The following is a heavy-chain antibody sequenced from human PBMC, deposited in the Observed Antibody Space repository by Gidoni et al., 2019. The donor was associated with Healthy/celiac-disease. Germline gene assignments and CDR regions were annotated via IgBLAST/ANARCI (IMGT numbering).Heavy chain of an antibody. CDR3: AKDAGKGDYGTFDY. Sequence: EVQLVESGGGLVQPGRSLRLSCAASGFTFDDYAMHWVRQAPGKGLEGVAGISWNSGSIGYADSVKGRFTISRDNAKNSLYLQMNSLRAEDTALYYCAKDAGKGDYGTFDYWGQGTLVTVSS. V-gene: IGHV3-9*01. CDR1: GFTFDDYA. D-gene: IGHD4-17*01. J-gene: IGHJ4*02. CDR2: ISWNSGSI.